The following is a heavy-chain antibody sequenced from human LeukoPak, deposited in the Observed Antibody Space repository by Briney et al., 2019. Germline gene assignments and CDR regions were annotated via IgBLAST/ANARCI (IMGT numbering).Heavy chain of an antibody. Sequence: SETLSLTCTVSGGFISSYSWSWIRQTPGKGLEWIGYIYNSATTNYNPSLKGRLTISVDTSKNQISLKLTSVTAADTAVYYCARNSSSSWGYYSMDVWGKGTTVTVSS. CDR2: IYNSATT. V-gene: IGHV4-59*01. CDR1: GGFISSYS. CDR3: ARNSSSSWGYYSMDV. J-gene: IGHJ6*03. D-gene: IGHD6-13*01.